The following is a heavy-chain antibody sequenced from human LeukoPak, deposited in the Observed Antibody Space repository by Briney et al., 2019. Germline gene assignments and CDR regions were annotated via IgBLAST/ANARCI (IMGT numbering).Heavy chain of an antibody. D-gene: IGHD4-17*01. J-gene: IGHJ4*02. CDR3: VHRTSVTAVDH. V-gene: IGHV2-5*01. CDR1: GFSLSTHAVV. CDR2: IYGNDDK. Sequence: ESGPTLVNPTQTLTLTCTFSGFSLSTHAVVVGWVRQPPGKALEWLAFIYGNDDKRYSPSLGSRLTITKDTSKNQVVPTVTDMDYVDTATYYCVHRTSVTAVDHWGQGTLVTVSS.